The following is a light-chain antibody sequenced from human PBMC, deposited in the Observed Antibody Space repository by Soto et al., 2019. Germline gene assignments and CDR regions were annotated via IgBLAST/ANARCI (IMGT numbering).Light chain of an antibody. CDR2: GAS. CDR3: QQYGSSGT. Sequence: ERVITQSGATLSVSKGERATLFCRASQSVRSSLAWYQQKPGQAPRLLIYGASNRATGIPDRFSGSGSGTDFTLTISRLEPEDFAVYYCQQYGSSGTFGQGTKVDI. J-gene: IGKJ1*01. V-gene: IGKV3-20*01. CDR1: QSVRSS.